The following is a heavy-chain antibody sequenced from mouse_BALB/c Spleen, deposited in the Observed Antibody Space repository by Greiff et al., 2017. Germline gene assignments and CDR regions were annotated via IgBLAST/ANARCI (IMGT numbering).Heavy chain of an antibody. CDR2: ISSGSSTI. Sequence: EVQGVESGGGLVQPGGSRKLSCAASGFTFSSFGMHWVRQAPEKGLEWVAYISSGSSTIYYADTVKGRFTISRDNPKNTLFLQMTSLRSEDTAMYYCARGISYYRYDEFAYWGQGTLVTVSA. CDR3: ARGISYYRYDEFAY. J-gene: IGHJ3*01. CDR1: GFTFSSFG. D-gene: IGHD2-14*01. V-gene: IGHV5-17*02.